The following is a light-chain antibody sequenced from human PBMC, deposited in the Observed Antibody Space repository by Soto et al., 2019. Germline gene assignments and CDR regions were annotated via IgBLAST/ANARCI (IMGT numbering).Light chain of an antibody. CDR2: GLN. V-gene: IGLV1-40*01. CDR1: NSNIGAVYD. J-gene: IGLJ1*01. CDR3: SSYTSSSTNV. Sequence: QSVLAQPPSVSGAPGQRVTISCTGSNSNIGAVYDVHWYQHRPGTAPKLLIYGLNNRPAGVPDRFSGSKSGNTASLTISGFQAEDEADYYCSSYTSSSTNVFGTGTKVTVL.